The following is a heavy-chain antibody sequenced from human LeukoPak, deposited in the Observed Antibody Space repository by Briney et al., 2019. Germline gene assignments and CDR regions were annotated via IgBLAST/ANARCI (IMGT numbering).Heavy chain of an antibody. Sequence: PSQTLSLTCTVSGGSINSGGYYWGWIRQHPGKGLEWIGEINHSGSTNYNPSLKSRVTISVDTSKNQFSLKLSSVTAADTAVYYCARARDVLKYYYGMDVWGQGTTVTVSS. V-gene: IGHV4-31*03. CDR2: INHSGST. J-gene: IGHJ6*02. CDR1: GGSINSGGYY. CDR3: ARARDVLKYYYGMDV.